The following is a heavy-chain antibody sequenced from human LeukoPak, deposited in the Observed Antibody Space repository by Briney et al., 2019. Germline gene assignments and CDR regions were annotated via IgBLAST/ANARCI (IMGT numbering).Heavy chain of an antibody. CDR1: GYTLTELS. D-gene: IGHD3-10*01. CDR3: ATEDVGMADYYGSGRGLEY. Sequence: ASVKVSCKVSGYTLTELSMHWVRQAPGKGLEWMGGFDPEDGETIYAQKFQGRVTMTEDTSTDTAYMELSSLRSEDTAAYYCATEDVGMADYYGSGRGLEYWGQGTLVTVSS. J-gene: IGHJ4*02. CDR2: FDPEDGET. V-gene: IGHV1-24*01.